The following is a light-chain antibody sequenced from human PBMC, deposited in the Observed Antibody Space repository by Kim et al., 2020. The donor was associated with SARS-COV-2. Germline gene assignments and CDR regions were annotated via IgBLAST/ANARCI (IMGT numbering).Light chain of an antibody. J-gene: IGLJ3*02. CDR3: SSYATIRTWV. Sequence: GQSNTISCTGTSSDVGAEKYVSWYQQSPGKAPKLIIYDVNKRPSGVSNRFSGSKSGNTASLTISGLQGEDEADFYCSSYATIRTWVFGGGTQLTVL. V-gene: IGLV2-14*04. CDR1: SSDVGAEKY. CDR2: DVN.